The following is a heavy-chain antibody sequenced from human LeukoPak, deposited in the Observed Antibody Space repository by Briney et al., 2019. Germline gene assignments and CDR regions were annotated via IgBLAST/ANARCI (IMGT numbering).Heavy chain of an antibody. D-gene: IGHD3-9*01. CDR1: GYTFTGYY. V-gene: IGHV1-2*02. CDR2: INPNSGGT. J-gene: IGHJ4*02. CDR3: ARLPYYDILTGYYDYFDY. Sequence: GASVKVSCKASGYTFTGYYTHWVRQAPGQGLEGMGWINPNSGGTNYAQKFQGRVTMTRDTSISTAYMELSRLRSDDTAVYYCARLPYYDILTGYYDYFDYWGQGTLVTVSS.